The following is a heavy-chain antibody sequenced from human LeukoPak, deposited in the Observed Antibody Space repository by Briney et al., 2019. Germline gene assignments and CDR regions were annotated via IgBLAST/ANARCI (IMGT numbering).Heavy chain of an antibody. CDR1: GFTFSNYA. D-gene: IGHD3-10*01. Sequence: GGSLRLSCAASGFTFSNYAMSWVRQAPGKGLEWVSAISGRGKSTYYADSVKGRFTISRDNPKQTLYLQMTSLRGEDTALYYCANLLSTNSGSGSPLESWGQGTLVTVSS. CDR2: ISGRGKST. CDR3: ANLLSTNSGSGSPLES. J-gene: IGHJ4*02. V-gene: IGHV3-23*01.